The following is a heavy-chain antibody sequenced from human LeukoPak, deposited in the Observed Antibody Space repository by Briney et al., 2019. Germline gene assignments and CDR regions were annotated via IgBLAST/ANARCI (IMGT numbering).Heavy chain of an antibody. V-gene: IGHV3-9*01. CDR2: ISWNSGSI. CDR1: GFTFSSYE. D-gene: IGHD3-10*01. J-gene: IGHJ4*02. Sequence: GGSLRLSCAASGFTFSSYEMNWVRQAPGKGLEWVSGISWNSGSIGYADSVKGRFTISRDNAKNSLYLQMNSLRPEDTALYYCAKDMSPMIRGITSDYWGQGTLVTVSS. CDR3: AKDMSPMIRGITSDY.